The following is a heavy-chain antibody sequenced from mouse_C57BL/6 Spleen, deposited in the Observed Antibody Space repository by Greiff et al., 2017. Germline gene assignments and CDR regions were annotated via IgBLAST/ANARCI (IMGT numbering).Heavy chain of an antibody. CDR3: AKRATGY. Sequence: QVQLQQPGAELVRPGSSVKLSCKASGYTFTSYWMDWVKQRPGQGLEWIGNIYPSDSETNYNHKFKDKATLTVDKSSSTAYMQLSSLASDDSAVYYCAKRATGYWGQGTSLTVSS. V-gene: IGHV1-61*01. J-gene: IGHJ2*02. CDR1: GYTFTSYW. CDR2: IYPSDSET.